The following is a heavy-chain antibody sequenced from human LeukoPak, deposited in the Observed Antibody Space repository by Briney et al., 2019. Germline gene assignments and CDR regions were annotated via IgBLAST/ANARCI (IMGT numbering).Heavy chain of an antibody. CDR3: TTGGPYPVLRYFAY. Sequence: GGSLRLSCAASGFTFSNAWMNWVRQAPGKGLEWVGRIKSKTEGATTDYAAPVKGRFTISRDDSKNTLFLQMNSLKTEDTAVYYCTTGGPYPVLRYFAYWGQGTLVTVSS. CDR1: GFTFSNAW. J-gene: IGHJ4*02. D-gene: IGHD3-9*01. CDR2: IKSKTEGATT. V-gene: IGHV3-15*01.